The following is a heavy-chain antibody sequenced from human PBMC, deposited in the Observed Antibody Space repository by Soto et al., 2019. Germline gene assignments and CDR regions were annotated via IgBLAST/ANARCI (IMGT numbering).Heavy chain of an antibody. Sequence: QVQLQESGPGLVKPSETLSLSCTVAGESMTGYYWCWIRQPPGKGLEWIGDMYYSGSTHYMPSLKSRVTTSVDTSKKMFSLRLISLTAADTAVYYCARAYSTSCTYYFDFWGQGALVTVSS. CDR2: MYYSGST. V-gene: IGHV4-59*01. J-gene: IGHJ4*02. CDR1: GESMTGYY. CDR3: ARAYSTSCTYYFDF. D-gene: IGHD2-2*01.